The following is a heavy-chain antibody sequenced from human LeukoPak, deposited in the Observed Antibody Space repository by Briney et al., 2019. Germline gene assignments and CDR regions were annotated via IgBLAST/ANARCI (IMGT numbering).Heavy chain of an antibody. J-gene: IGHJ4*02. CDR1: GLTFDDYA. V-gene: IGHV3-43*02. CDR3: AKDSHKSCGY. CDR2: ISGDGLTT. Sequence: GGSLRLSCAASGLTFDDYAMHWVRQAPGKGLEWVSVISGDGLTTYYADSVKGRFTISRDNSKNSLYLQMNSLRTEDTALYYCAKDSHKSCGYWGQGTLVTVSS.